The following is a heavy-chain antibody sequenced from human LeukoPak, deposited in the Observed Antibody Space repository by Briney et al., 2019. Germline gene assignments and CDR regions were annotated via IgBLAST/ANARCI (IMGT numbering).Heavy chain of an antibody. CDR3: ARDRGSGYLGSNSYFDY. Sequence: PGGSLRLSCAASGFTVSSNYMSWVRQAPGKGLEWVSVISGSGGSTYYADSVKGRFTISRDNSKNTLFLQMNSLRTEDTAVYYCARDRGSGYLGSNSYFDYWGQGTLVTVSS. CDR2: ISGSGGST. J-gene: IGHJ4*02. V-gene: IGHV3-53*05. CDR1: GFTVSSNY. D-gene: IGHD5-12*01.